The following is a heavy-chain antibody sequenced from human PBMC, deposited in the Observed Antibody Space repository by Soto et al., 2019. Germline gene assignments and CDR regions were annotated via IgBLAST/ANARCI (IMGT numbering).Heavy chain of an antibody. CDR2: IIPIFGTA. CDR3: ARNVGSYDSMGDCFFDY. CDR1: GGTFSSYA. D-gene: IGHD3-22*01. Sequence: QVQLVQSGAEVKKPGSSVKVSCKASGGTFSSYAISWVRQAPGQGLEWMGGIIPIFGTANYTQKFQGRVTITADESTSTANMELSSLRTEDTAVYYCARNVGSYDSMGDCFFDYWGQVTLDTVSS. J-gene: IGHJ4*02. V-gene: IGHV1-69*01.